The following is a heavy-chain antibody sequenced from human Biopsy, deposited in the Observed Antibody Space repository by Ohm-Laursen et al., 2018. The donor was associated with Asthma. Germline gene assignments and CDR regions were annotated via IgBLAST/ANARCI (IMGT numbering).Heavy chain of an antibody. CDR3: ARKAGSCISRTCYSLDF. CDR1: GGTFNTYV. CDR2: INSVFGTT. Sequence: SVKVSCKSLGGTFNTYVIGWVRQAPGQGLEWMGGINSVFGTTTYPQKFQGRVTITADNSTSTVYMELSSLRSEDTAVYYCARKAGSCISRTCYSLDFWGQGTLVTVSS. V-gene: IGHV1-69*06. D-gene: IGHD2-2*01. J-gene: IGHJ4*02.